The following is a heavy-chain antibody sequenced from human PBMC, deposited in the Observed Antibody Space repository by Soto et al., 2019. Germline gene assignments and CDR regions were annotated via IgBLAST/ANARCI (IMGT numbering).Heavy chain of an antibody. V-gene: IGHV3-21*01. CDR3: ARCTFYYYSHVYYVY. CDR2: ISSSGSYI. D-gene: IGHD3-22*01. Sequence: GGSLRLSCAASGFTFSSYSMNWVRQAPGKGLEWVSSISSSGSYIYYADSVKGRFTISRDNAKNSLYLQMNSLRAEDTAVYYCARCTFYYYSHVYYVYWGQGTVVTV. J-gene: IGHJ4*02. CDR1: GFTFSSYS.